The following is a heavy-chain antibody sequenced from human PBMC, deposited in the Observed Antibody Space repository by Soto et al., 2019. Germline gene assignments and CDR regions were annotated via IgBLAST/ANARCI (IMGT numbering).Heavy chain of an antibody. V-gene: IGHV3-21*01. CDR1: GFTFSSYS. CDR2: ISSSSSYI. Sequence: PGGSLRLSCAASGFTFSSYSMNWVRQAPGKGLEWVSSISSSSSYIYYADSVKGRFTISRDNAKNSLYLQMNSLRAEDTAVYYCARENYDFWSGYYTGPRKSHGMDVWGQGTTVTVSS. D-gene: IGHD3-3*01. CDR3: ARENYDFWSGYYTGPRKSHGMDV. J-gene: IGHJ6*02.